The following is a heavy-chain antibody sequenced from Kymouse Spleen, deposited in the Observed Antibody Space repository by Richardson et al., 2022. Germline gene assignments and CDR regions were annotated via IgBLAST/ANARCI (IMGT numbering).Heavy chain of an antibody. V-gene: IGHV4-39*01. J-gene: IGHJ2*01. CDR2: IYYSGST. CDR1: GGSISSSSYY. Sequence: QLQLQESGPGLVKPSETLSLTCTVSGGSISSSSYYWGWIRQPPGKGLEWIGSIYYSGSTYYNPSLKSRVTISVDTSKNQFSLKLSSVTAADTAVYYCARQITGTTGGYFDLWGRGTLVTVSS. D-gene: IGHD1-7*01. CDR3: ARQITGTTGGYFDL.